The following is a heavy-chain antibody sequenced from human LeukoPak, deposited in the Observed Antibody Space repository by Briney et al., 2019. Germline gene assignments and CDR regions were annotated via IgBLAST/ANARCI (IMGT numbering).Heavy chain of an antibody. CDR2: ISYDGSNK. J-gene: IGHJ4*02. Sequence: GGSLRLSCAASGFTFSSYAMHWVRQAPGKGLEWVAVISYDGSNKYYADSVKGRFTISRDNSKNTLYLQMNSLRAEDTAVYYCARDPLTYSSGWYGPHDYWAREPWSPSPQ. CDR3: ARDPLTYSSGWYGPHDY. V-gene: IGHV3-30-3*01. CDR1: GFTFSSYA. D-gene: IGHD6-19*01.